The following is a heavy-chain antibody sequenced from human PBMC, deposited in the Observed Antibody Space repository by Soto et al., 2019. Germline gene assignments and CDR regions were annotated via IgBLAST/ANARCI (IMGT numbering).Heavy chain of an antibody. Sequence: GESLKISCKGSGYSFTSYWIGWVRQMPGKGLEWMGIIYPGDSDTRYSPSFQGQVTISADKSISTAYLQWSSLKASDTAMYCCARNRPAPPSRYGMDVWGQGTTVTVSS. CDR3: ARNRPAPPSRYGMDV. J-gene: IGHJ6*02. CDR2: IYPGDSDT. CDR1: GYSFTSYW. V-gene: IGHV5-51*01.